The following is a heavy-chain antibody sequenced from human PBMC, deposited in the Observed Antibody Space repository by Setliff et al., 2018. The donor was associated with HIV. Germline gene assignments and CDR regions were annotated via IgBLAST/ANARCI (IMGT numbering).Heavy chain of an antibody. J-gene: IGHJ5*02. CDR2: IYSSGST. Sequence: PSETLSLTCTVSGGSIRSYYWSWIRQPPGKGLEWIGYIYSSGSTNFNPPLQSRVTISVDTSKNQFSLKLSSVTAADTAVYYCARHSGVASPNWFDPWGQGTLVTVSS. CDR3: ARHSGVASPNWFDP. V-gene: IGHV4-59*08. D-gene: IGHD3-10*01. CDR1: GGSIRSYY.